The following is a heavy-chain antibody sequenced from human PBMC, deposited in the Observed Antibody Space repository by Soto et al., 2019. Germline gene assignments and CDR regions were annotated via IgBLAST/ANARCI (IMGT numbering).Heavy chain of an antibody. J-gene: IGHJ6*02. V-gene: IGHV5-51*01. CDR3: ARHITGLEAVAFYHGMDV. D-gene: IGHD6-13*01. CDR1: GYSFTTYW. Sequence: PGESLKISCKGSGYSFTTYWIGWVRQRPGKGLEWMGIIYPGDSDTRYSPSFQGQVSISADKSISTAYLQWSSLKASDTAMYYCARHITGLEAVAFYHGMDVWGQGTKVTVSS. CDR2: IYPGDSDT.